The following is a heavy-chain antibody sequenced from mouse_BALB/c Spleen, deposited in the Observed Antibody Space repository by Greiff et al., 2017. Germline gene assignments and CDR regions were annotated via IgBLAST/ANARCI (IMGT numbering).Heavy chain of an antibody. J-gene: IGHJ3*01. CDR3: ARLTTVVANPFAY. D-gene: IGHD1-1*01. Sequence: EVQLHQSGPELVKPGASVKMSCKASGYTFTSYVMHWVKQKPGQGLEWIGYINPYNDGTKYNEKFKGKATLTSDKSSSTAYMELSSLTSEDSAVYYCARLTTVVANPFAYWGQGTLVTVSA. CDR1: GYTFTSYV. CDR2: INPYNDGT. V-gene: IGHV1-14*01.